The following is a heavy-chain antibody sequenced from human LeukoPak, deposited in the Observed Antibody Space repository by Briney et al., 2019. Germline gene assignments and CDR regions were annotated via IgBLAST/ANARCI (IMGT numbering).Heavy chain of an antibody. V-gene: IGHV3-48*01. CDR3: ARGPKWELRYYGMDV. Sequence: GGSLRLSCAASGFTFSSYSMNLVRQAPGKGLEWVSYISSSSSTIYYADSVKGRFTISRDNSKNTLYLQMNSLRAEDTAVYYCARGPKWELRYYGMDVWGQGTTVTVSS. CDR1: GFTFSSYS. J-gene: IGHJ6*02. CDR2: ISSSSSTI. D-gene: IGHD1-26*01.